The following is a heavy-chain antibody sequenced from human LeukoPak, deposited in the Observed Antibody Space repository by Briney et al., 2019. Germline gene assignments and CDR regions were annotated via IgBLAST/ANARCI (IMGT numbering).Heavy chain of an antibody. CDR3: ARGRVLGYDYVWGSYPPPPNWFDP. CDR2: IRSKAYGGTT. D-gene: IGHD3-16*02. J-gene: IGHJ5*02. Sequence: GGSLRLSCTASGFTFGDYAMSWFRQAPGKGLEWVGFIRSKAYGGTTEYAASVKGRFTISRDDSKSIAYLQMNSLKTEDTAVYYCARGRVLGYDYVWGSYPPPPNWFDPWGQGTLVTVSS. CDR1: GFTFGDYA. V-gene: IGHV3-49*03.